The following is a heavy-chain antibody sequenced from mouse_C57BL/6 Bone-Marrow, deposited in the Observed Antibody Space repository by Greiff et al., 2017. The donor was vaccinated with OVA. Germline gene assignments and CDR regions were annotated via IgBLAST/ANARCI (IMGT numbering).Heavy chain of an antibody. CDR3: ARQGGNWAWFAY. CDR1: EYEFPSHD. J-gene: IGHJ3*01. V-gene: IGHV5-2*01. CDR2: INSDGGST. Sequence: EVKVVESGGGLVQPGESLKLSCESNEYEFPSHDMSWVRKTPEKRLELVAAINSDGGSTYYPDTMERRFIISRDNTKKTLNLQMSSLRSEDTALYYCARQGGNWAWFAYWGQGTLVTVSA. D-gene: IGHD4-1*01.